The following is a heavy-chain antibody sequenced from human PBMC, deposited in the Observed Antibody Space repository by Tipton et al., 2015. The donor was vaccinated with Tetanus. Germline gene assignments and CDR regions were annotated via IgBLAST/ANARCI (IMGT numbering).Heavy chain of an antibody. J-gene: IGHJ4*02. Sequence: TLSLTCAISGDSVSGNSAAWNWIRQSPSRGLEWLGRTYYRSEWYYDYAVSVKSRITINPDTSKNQPSLQLNSVTPDDTAVYYCARSRGGDLDYWGQGTLVTVSS. CDR3: ARSRGGDLDY. D-gene: IGHD4-17*01. CDR2: TYYRSEWYY. V-gene: IGHV6-1*01. CDR1: GDSVSGNSAA.